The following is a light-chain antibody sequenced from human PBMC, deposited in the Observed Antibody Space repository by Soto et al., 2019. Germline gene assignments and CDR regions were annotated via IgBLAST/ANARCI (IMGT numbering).Light chain of an antibody. V-gene: IGKV1-5*03. CDR1: ESISIW. CDR3: QQYKSSST. J-gene: IGKJ1*01. Sequence: DIQMTQSPSTLYPSVGDTVTITWRASESISIWLAWYQQKPGKDPNLLINKASSLQSEVPSRFSGSGSGTEFTLTITSLQPEDFGVYYCQQYKSSSTVGKGTKVVIK. CDR2: KAS.